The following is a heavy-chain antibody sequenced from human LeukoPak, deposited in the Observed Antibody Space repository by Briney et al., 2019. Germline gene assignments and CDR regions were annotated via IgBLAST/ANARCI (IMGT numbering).Heavy chain of an antibody. D-gene: IGHD3-10*01. CDR3: AKGGYYYGSGYDY. Sequence: PGGSLRLSCAASGFTFDDYAMHWVRQAPGKGLEWVSGISWNSGSIGYADSVKGRFTISRDNAKNSLYLQMNSLRAEDTALYYCAKGGYYYGSGYDYWGQGTLVTVSS. J-gene: IGHJ4*02. V-gene: IGHV3-9*01. CDR1: GFTFDDYA. CDR2: ISWNSGSI.